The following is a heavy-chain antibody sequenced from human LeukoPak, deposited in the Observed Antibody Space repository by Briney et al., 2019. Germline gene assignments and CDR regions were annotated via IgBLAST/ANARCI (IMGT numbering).Heavy chain of an antibody. Sequence: SETLSLTCTVSGYSISSGYYWGWIRQPPGKGLEWIGSIYHSGSTYYNPSLKSRVTISVDTSKNQFSLKLSSVTAADTAVYYCARCYYGSEVTGLDYWGQGTLVTVSS. V-gene: IGHV4-38-2*02. CDR2: IYHSGST. CDR3: ARCYYGSEVTGLDY. J-gene: IGHJ4*02. D-gene: IGHD3-10*01. CDR1: GYSISSGYY.